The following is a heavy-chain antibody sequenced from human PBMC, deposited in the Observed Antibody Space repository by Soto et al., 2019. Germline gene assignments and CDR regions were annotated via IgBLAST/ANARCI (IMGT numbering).Heavy chain of an antibody. CDR3: ARPLGWRDAFDI. D-gene: IGHD6-19*01. Sequence: EVQLVESGGDLVQPGGSLRLSCAASGFSFNSYWMSWVRQAPGKGLEWVANIKQDGSEKYYVDSVKGRFTISRDNAENSLYLQMNILRAEDTAVYYCARPLGWRDAFDICGQGTMVTVSS. CDR1: GFSFNSYW. J-gene: IGHJ3*02. CDR2: IKQDGSEK. V-gene: IGHV3-7*01.